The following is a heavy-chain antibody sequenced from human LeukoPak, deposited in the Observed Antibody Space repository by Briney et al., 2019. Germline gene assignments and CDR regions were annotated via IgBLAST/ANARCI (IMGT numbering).Heavy chain of an antibody. J-gene: IGHJ4*02. V-gene: IGHV1-46*01. Sequence: ASVKVSCKASGYTFTSFHMHWVRQAPGQGLEWMGAINPSGGSTSYAQKFQGRVTMTRDTSISTAYMELSRLRSDDTAVYYCARDEGLDYWGQGTLVTVSS. CDR3: ARDEGLDY. D-gene: IGHD3-16*01. CDR2: INPSGGST. CDR1: GYTFTSFH.